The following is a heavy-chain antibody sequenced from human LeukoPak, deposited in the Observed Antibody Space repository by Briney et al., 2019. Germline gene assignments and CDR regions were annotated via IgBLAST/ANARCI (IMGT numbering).Heavy chain of an antibody. J-gene: IGHJ4*02. D-gene: IGHD6-13*01. CDR2: IYSGGST. V-gene: IGHV3-66*01. Sequence: GGSLRLSCAASGFTVSNNYMSWVRQAPGKGLEWVSVIYSGGSTYYADSVKGRFTISRDNSKNTLHLQMNSLRAEDTALYYCARGRVSVYSSSWYYGNWGQGTLVTVSS. CDR3: ARGRVSVYSSSWYYGN. CDR1: GFTVSNNY.